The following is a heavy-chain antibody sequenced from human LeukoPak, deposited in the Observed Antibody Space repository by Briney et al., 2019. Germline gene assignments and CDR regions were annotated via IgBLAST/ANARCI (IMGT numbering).Heavy chain of an antibody. J-gene: IGHJ5*02. CDR1: GFTFSSYA. D-gene: IGHD3-22*01. Sequence: GGSLRLSCAASGFTFSSYAMHWVRQAPGKGLEWVAAISYDGSNKYHADSVKGRFTISRDNSKNTLYLQMNSLRAEDTAVYYCARSRDGSGYYSWFDPWGQGTLVTVSS. CDR2: ISYDGSNK. CDR3: ARSRDGSGYYSWFDP. V-gene: IGHV3-30-3*01.